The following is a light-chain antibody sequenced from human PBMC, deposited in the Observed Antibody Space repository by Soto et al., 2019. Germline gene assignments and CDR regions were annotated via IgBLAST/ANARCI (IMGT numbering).Light chain of an antibody. Sequence: DIQMAQSPSSLSASIGDRVTITCRASQGISEYLAWYQQRPGNAPNLLIYGASILQSGVPSRFSGSGSGTHFTLTISSLQPEDVATYYCHSYNSFPRTFGQGTTVEIK. CDR1: QGISEY. CDR3: HSYNSFPRT. J-gene: IGKJ1*01. V-gene: IGKV1-27*01. CDR2: GAS.